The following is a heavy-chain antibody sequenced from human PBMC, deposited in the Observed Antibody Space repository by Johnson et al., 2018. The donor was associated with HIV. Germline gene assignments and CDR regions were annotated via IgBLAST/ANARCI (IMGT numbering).Heavy chain of an antibody. V-gene: IGHV3-7*01. CDR2: IKQDGSEK. D-gene: IGHD6-19*01. J-gene: IGHJ3*02. CDR3: ARDPSSGWRPHDAFDI. Sequence: EVQVVESGGGLVQPGGSLRLSCAASGFTFSHNDIHCQAPGKVLEWVANIKQDGSEKYYVDSVKGRFTISRDNAKNSLYLQMNSLRAEDTAVYYCARDPSSGWRPHDAFDIWGQGTMVTVSS. CDR1: GFTFSHND.